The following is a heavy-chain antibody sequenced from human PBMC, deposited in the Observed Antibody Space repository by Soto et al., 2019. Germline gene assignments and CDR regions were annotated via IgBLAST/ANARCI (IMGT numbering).Heavy chain of an antibody. CDR2: IYSGGST. V-gene: IGHV3-66*01. Sequence: EVQLVESGGGLVQPGGSLRLSCAASGFTVSSNYMSWVRQAPGKGLEWVSVIYSGGSTYYADSVKGRFTISRDNSKNTLYLQMNSLRAEDTAVYYCARDDRYYDILTGYSTSGGRFDYWGQGTLVTVSS. J-gene: IGHJ4*02. CDR1: GFTVSSNY. CDR3: ARDDRYYDILTGYSTSGGRFDY. D-gene: IGHD3-9*01.